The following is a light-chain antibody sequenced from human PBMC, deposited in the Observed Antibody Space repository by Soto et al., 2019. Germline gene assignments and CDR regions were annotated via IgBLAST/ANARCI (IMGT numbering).Light chain of an antibody. CDR3: QHMRT. CDR2: DAS. Sequence: DIQITQSPSTLSASVGDRVTITCRASQNINNWIAWYQQEPGKAPKFLIYDASTLESGVPSRFSGSGFGTEFSLTISSLQPDDFGSYYCQHMRTFGQGTKVDI. J-gene: IGKJ1*01. V-gene: IGKV1-5*01. CDR1: QNINNW.